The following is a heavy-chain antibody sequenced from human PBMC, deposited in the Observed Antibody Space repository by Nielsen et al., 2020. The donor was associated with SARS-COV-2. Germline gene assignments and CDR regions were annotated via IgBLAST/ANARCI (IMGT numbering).Heavy chain of an antibody. J-gene: IGHJ4*02. CDR2: ISSSGSTI. Sequence: GESLKISCAASGFTFSSYAMNWVRQAPGKGLEWVSYISSSGSTIYYADSVKGRFTISRDNAKNSLYLQMNSLRAEDTAVYYCARDKRLGFDYWGQGTLVTVSS. CDR1: GFTFSSYA. CDR3: ARDKRLGFDY. V-gene: IGHV3-48*03. D-gene: IGHD3-16*01.